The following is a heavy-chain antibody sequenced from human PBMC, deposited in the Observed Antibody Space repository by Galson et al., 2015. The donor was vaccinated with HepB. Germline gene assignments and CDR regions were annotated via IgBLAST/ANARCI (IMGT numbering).Heavy chain of an antibody. CDR1: GYTFTSYY. V-gene: IGHV1-46*01. Sequence: SVKVSCKASGYTFTSYYTHWVRQAPGPGLEWMGIINPSGGSTSYAQKFQGRVTMTRDTSTSTVYMELSSLRSEDTAVNYCASAMTPYYYDSSGYYDPEYYFDYWGQGTLVTVSS. CDR2: INPSGGST. D-gene: IGHD3-22*01. CDR3: ASAMTPYYYDSSGYYDPEYYFDY. J-gene: IGHJ4*02.